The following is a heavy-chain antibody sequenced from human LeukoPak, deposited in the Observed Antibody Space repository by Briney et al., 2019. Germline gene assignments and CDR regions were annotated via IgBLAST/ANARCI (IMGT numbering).Heavy chain of an antibody. J-gene: IGHJ4*02. D-gene: IGHD2-8*01. V-gene: IGHV3-21*01. CDR3: ARQDTTSGPVLVYYFDY. CDR1: GFTFTTYS. CDR2: ISSGSSAI. Sequence: GGSLRLSCEASGFTFTTYSMTWVRQAPGKGLEWVSIISSGSSAIFSADSVRGRFTISRDNAKNSLYLQMNSLRAEDTAVYYCARQDTTSGPVLVYYFDYWGQGTLVTVSS.